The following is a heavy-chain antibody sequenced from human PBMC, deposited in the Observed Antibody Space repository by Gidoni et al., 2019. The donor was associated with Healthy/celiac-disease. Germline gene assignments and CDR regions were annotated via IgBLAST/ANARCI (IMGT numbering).Heavy chain of an antibody. CDR2: IWYDGSNK. J-gene: IGHJ3*02. CDR1: GFTFSSYG. Sequence: QVQLVESGGGVVQPGRSLRLSCAASGFTFSSYGMHWVRQAPGKGLEWVAVIWYDGSNKYYADSVKGRFTISRDNSKNTLYLQMNSLRAEDTAVYYCAREGASGQQPGEDAFDIWGQGTMVTVSS. D-gene: IGHD6-13*01. V-gene: IGHV3-33*01. CDR3: AREGASGQQPGEDAFDI.